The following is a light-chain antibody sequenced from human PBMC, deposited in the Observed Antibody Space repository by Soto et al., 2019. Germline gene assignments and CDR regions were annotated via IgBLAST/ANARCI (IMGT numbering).Light chain of an antibody. CDR3: QQYNKWPRT. J-gene: IGKJ1*01. CDR2: GAS. V-gene: IGKV3-15*01. CDR1: QSVSSN. Sequence: EILMTQPPTTLSLSHGERATLSCRASQSVSSNLAWYQQKPGQAPRLLIYGASTRATGIPARFSGSGSGTEFTLTISSLQSEDFAVYYCQQYNKWPRTFGQGTKVDIK.